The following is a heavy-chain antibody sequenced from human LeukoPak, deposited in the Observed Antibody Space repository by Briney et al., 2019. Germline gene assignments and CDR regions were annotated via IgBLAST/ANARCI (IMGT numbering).Heavy chain of an antibody. CDR1: GFTFSSYA. CDR2: ISGSGGST. J-gene: IGHJ4*02. Sequence: GGSLRLSCAASGFTFSSYAMHWVRQAPGKGLEWVSAISGSGGSTYYADSMKGRFTISRDNSKNTLYLQMNSLRAEDTAVYYCANIVVVPAALRGVQQILGGDYWGQGTLVTVSS. V-gene: IGHV3-23*01. D-gene: IGHD2-2*01. CDR3: ANIVVVPAALRGVQQILGGDY.